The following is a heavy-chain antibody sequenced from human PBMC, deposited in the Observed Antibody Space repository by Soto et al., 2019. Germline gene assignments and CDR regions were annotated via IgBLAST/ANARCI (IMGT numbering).Heavy chain of an antibody. D-gene: IGHD5-12*01. Sequence: QVQLVQSGAEVKKPGSSVKVSCKASGGTFSSYAISWVRQAPGQGLEWMGGIIPIFGTANYAQKFQGRVTITADESTSTAYMELSSLRSEDTAVYYCAGVPPYSGYVGPHYYYGMDVWGQGTTVTVSS. V-gene: IGHV1-69*01. CDR3: AGVPPYSGYVGPHYYYGMDV. J-gene: IGHJ6*02. CDR1: GGTFSSYA. CDR2: IIPIFGTA.